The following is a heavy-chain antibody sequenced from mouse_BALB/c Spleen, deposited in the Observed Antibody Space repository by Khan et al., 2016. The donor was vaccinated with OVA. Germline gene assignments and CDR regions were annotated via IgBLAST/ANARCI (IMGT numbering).Heavy chain of an antibody. CDR1: GFSLTSYG. V-gene: IGHV2-9*02. CDR2: IWAGGST. J-gene: IGHJ3*01. D-gene: IGHD1-1*02. CDR3: SRAYGLWFAY. Sequence: QVQLKQSGPGLVAPSQSLSITCTVSGFSLTSYGVHWVRQFPGKGLEWLGVIWAGGSTNYNSALMSRLSISKDNSKSQVFLKMNSLQTDDTAMYYCSRAYGLWFAYWGQGTLVTVSA.